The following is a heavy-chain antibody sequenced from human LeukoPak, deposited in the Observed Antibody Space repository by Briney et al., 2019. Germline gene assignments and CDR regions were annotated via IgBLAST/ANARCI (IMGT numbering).Heavy chain of an antibody. V-gene: IGHV3-23*01. Sequence: GGSLRLSCAASGFTFSSHAMIWVRQAPGKGLEWVSTISGHGDTTYDADSVKGRFTISRDNSKNTMFLQVSSLRAEDTAIYYCAKAIDSRGYWYERGADYWGQGTLVTVSS. CDR3: AKAIDSRGYWYERGADY. CDR1: GFTFSSHA. D-gene: IGHD3-22*01. J-gene: IGHJ4*02. CDR2: ISGHGDTT.